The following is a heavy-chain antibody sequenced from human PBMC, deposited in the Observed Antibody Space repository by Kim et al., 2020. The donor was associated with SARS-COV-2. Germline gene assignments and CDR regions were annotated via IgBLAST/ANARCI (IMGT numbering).Heavy chain of an antibody. V-gene: IGHV3-23*01. CDR2: ITGSGGST. CDR1: GFMFSNYV. J-gene: IGHJ4*02. D-gene: IGHD2-15*01. CDR3: AKRIVANGGAFDY. Sequence: GGSLRLSCAASGFMFSNYVMGWVRQAPGKGLEWVSGITGSGGSTFYPDFVKGRFTISRDNSQNTLFLQMNSLRAEDTAVYYCAKRIVANGGAFDYWGQGTLVTVAS.